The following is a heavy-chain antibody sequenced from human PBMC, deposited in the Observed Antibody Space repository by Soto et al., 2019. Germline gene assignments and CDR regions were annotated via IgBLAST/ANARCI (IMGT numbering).Heavy chain of an antibody. V-gene: IGHV1-69*12. J-gene: IGHJ2*01. Sequence: QVQLVQSGAEVKKPGSSVKVSCKASGGTFSSYAISWVRQAPGQGLEWMGGIIPIFGTANYAQKFQGRVTITADESTSTAYMELSSLRSEDTAVYYCARPNREYYYDSSGYRRPYWYFDLWGRGTLVTVSS. D-gene: IGHD3-22*01. CDR3: ARPNREYYYDSSGYRRPYWYFDL. CDR2: IIPIFGTA. CDR1: GGTFSSYA.